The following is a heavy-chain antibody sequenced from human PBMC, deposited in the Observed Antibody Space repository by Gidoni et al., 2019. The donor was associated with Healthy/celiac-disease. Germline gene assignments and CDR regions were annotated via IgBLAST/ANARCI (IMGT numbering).Heavy chain of an antibody. CDR3: TRDDCSGGSCYFYYYYYGMDV. V-gene: IGHV1-3*01. CDR1: GYTFTSYA. D-gene: IGHD2-15*01. Sequence: QVQLVQSGAEVKKPGASVKVSCKASGYTFTSYAMHWVRQAPGQRLEWMGWINAGNGNTKYSQKFQGRVTITRDTSASTAYMELSSLRSEDTAVYYCTRDDCSGGSCYFYYYYYGMDVWGQGTTVTVSS. J-gene: IGHJ6*02. CDR2: INAGNGNT.